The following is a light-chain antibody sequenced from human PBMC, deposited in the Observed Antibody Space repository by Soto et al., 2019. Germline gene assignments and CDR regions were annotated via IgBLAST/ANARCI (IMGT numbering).Light chain of an antibody. CDR2: DAX. J-gene: IGKJ5*01. CDR1: PSVGDY. Sequence: IVLTQSPATLALSPGERATVAXRASPSVGDYLAWYQQERVXXPRPXXXDAXNRATGIPARFSGSGSGTDFTLTISSLQSEDFAVYYCQQYNNWLPITFGQGTRLDI. CDR3: QQYNNWLPIT. V-gene: IGKV3-11*01.